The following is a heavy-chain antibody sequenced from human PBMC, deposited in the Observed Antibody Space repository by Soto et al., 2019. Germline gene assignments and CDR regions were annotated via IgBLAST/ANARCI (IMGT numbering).Heavy chain of an antibody. CDR2: ISGYNGNT. Sequence: QVQLVQSGAEMKKPGASVKVSCNASGYTFPSYGISWVRQAPGQGLEWMGWISGYNGNTNYAQMLQGRVTMTTDTSTSTAYMELRSLRSDDTAVYYCARDDCSGGSCYRPLDYWGQEPWSPSPQ. CDR3: ARDDCSGGSCYRPLDY. V-gene: IGHV1-18*01. J-gene: IGHJ4*01. D-gene: IGHD2-15*01. CDR1: GYTFPSYG.